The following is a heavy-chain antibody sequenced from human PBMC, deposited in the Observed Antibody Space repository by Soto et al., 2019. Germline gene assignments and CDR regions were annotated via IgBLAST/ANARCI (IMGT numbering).Heavy chain of an antibody. V-gene: IGHV3-48*02. CDR1: GFAFNSYS. D-gene: IGHD6-25*01. CDR2: ISSGSSLI. CDR3: ARGVSGYHVVYGMDV. Sequence: GGSLRLSCAASGFAFNSYSVNWVRLARGKGLEWVSYISSGSSLIYYADSVKGRFTISRDDAKNSLYLQMNSLRDEDTAVYYCARGVSGYHVVYGMDVWGQGTTVTVSS. J-gene: IGHJ6*02.